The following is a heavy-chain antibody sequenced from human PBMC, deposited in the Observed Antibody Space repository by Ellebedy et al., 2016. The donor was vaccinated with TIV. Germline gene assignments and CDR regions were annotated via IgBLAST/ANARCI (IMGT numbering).Heavy chain of an antibody. CDR2: IKQDESKK. J-gene: IGHJ3*02. Sequence: GESLKISCAASGFTFSSYWMTWVRQAPGKGLEWVANIKQDESKKYYGDSVKGRFNISRDKTKNSLYLQMNGLRAEETALYYCARDGEWELPSDSFDIWGQGTMVTVSS. CDR1: GFTFSSYW. CDR3: ARDGEWELPSDSFDI. V-gene: IGHV3-7*01. D-gene: IGHD1-26*01.